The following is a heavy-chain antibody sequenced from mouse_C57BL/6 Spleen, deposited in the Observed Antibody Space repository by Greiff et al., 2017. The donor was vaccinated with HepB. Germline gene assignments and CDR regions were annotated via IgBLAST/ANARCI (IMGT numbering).Heavy chain of an antibody. CDR3: ARWAYGSSYVNYAMDY. J-gene: IGHJ4*01. CDR2: INPNNGGT. CDR1: GYTFTDYN. V-gene: IGHV1-22*01. D-gene: IGHD1-1*01. Sequence: EVKLVESGPELVKPGASVKMSCKASGYTFTDYNMHWVKQSHGKSLEWIGYINPNNGGTSYNQKFKGKATLTVNKSSSTAYMELRSLTSEDSAVYYCARWAYGSSYVNYAMDYWGQGTSVTVSS.